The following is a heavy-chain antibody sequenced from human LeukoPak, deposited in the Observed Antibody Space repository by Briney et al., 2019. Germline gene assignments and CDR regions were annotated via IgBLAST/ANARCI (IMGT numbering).Heavy chain of an antibody. CDR3: ARAPIAAYWFDP. V-gene: IGHV4-4*07. CDR2: IYTSGST. D-gene: IGHD6-13*01. J-gene: IGHJ5*02. CDR1: GGAISSYH. Sequence: SETLSLTCTVSGGAISSYHWSWIRQPAGKGLEWIGCIYTSGSTNYNPSLKSRVTMSVDTSKNQFSLKLSSVTAADTAVYYCARAPIAAYWFDPWGQGTLVTVSS.